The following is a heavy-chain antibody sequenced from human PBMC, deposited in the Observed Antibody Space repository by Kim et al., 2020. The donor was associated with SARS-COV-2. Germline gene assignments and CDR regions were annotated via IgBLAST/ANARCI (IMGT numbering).Heavy chain of an antibody. J-gene: IGHJ6*03. Sequence: SETLSLTCAVYGGSFSGYYWSWIRQPPGKGLEWIGEINHSGSTNYNPSLKSRVTISVDTSKNQFSLKLSSVTAADTAVYYCARGFAQRGSSWYILYYYMDVWGKGTTVTVSS. D-gene: IGHD6-13*01. CDR2: INHSGST. CDR1: GGSFSGYY. CDR3: ARGFAQRGSSWYILYYYMDV. V-gene: IGHV4-34*01.